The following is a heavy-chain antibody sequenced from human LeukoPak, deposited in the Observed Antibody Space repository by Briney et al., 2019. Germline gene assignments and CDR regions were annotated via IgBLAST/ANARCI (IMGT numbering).Heavy chain of an antibody. V-gene: IGHV1-2*02. J-gene: IGHJ4*02. Sequence: APVKVSCKASGYALTGYYFHWVRQAPGQGLEWMGWINPNIGDTNYAEKFQGRVTLTRDTSINIAYMELSRLTSDDTAVYYCARSSGFFYYFDYWGQGTLVTVSS. CDR1: GYALTGYY. D-gene: IGHD3-22*01. CDR3: ARSSGFFYYFDY. CDR2: INPNIGDT.